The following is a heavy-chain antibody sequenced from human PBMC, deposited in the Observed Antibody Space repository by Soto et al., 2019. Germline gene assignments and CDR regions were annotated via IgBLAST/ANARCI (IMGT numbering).Heavy chain of an antibody. J-gene: IGHJ5*02. CDR2: IYHRGST. CDR3: ARVPSP. Sequence: QLQLQESGSGLVKPSQTLSLTCAVSGGSISRGGYSWRWIRQPPGKGLEWIGYIYHRGSTYYNPSLRSCGTISLDRCKNQFFLKLSSVTATETAVYYCARVPSPWGQGSLVTV. V-gene: IGHV4-30-2*01. CDR1: GGSISRGGYS.